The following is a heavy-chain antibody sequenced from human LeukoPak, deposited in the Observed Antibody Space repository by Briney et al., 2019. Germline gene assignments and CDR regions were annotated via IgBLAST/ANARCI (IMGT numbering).Heavy chain of an antibody. D-gene: IGHD3-3*02. CDR1: GGSLTVNS. CDR2: INQVEKT. V-gene: IGHV4-34*01. Sequence: ASETLSLTCAVHGGSLTVNSLAWVRQSPGEGLEWIGEINQVEKTIYSPSLESRVSISLEASRNQFFLQLTSVAAADTAMYYCARGRATPSSIFFDYYFLDVWGPGTPVTVSS. J-gene: IGHJ6*03. CDR3: ARGRATPSSIFFDYYFLDV.